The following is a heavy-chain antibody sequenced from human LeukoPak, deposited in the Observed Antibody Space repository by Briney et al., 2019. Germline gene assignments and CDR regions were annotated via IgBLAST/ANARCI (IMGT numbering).Heavy chain of an antibody. CDR1: GGSITTYY. CDR2: IHYSGST. Sequence: SETLSLTCTVSGGSITTYYWSWIWRPPGKGLEWIGYIHYSGSTRYSPSLKSRVTISGDTSKNQFSLKLSSVTAADTAVYYCASGYTYGFVFDYWGQGALVTVSS. D-gene: IGHD5-18*01. CDR3: ASGYTYGFVFDY. J-gene: IGHJ4*01. V-gene: IGHV4-59*01.